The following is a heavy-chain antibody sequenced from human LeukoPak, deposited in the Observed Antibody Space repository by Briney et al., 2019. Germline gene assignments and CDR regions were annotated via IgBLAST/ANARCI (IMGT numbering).Heavy chain of an antibody. Sequence: GSLRLSCAASGFTFSSYAMSWVRQAPGKGLEWVSTISDSGANTYYADSVRGRFTISRDNSKNTLYLQKNSLRADDTAIYYCAKSMTLQWRGFFDLWGRGTHVTVSS. CDR2: ISDSGANT. V-gene: IGHV3-23*01. D-gene: IGHD6-19*01. J-gene: IGHJ2*01. CDR3: AKSMTLQWRGFFDL. CDR1: GFTFSSYA.